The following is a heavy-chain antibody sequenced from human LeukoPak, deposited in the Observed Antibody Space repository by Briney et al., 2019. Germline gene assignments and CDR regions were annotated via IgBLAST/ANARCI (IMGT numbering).Heavy chain of an antibody. CDR2: ISSSSSYT. D-gene: IGHD6-13*01. V-gene: IGHV3-11*03. Sequence: PGGSLRLSCAASGFTFSDYYMSWIRQAPGKGLEWVSYISSSSSYTNYADSVKGRFTISRDNAKNSLFLHMNSLRDEDTAVYYCARRTPGTSKSDYWGQGTLVIVSS. CDR3: ARRTPGTSKSDY. CDR1: GFTFSDYY. J-gene: IGHJ4*02.